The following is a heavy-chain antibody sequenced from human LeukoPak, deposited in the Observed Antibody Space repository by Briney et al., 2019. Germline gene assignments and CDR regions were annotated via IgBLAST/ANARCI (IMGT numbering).Heavy chain of an antibody. CDR2: MNPNSGNT. J-gene: IGHJ6*03. CDR3: ARDPSNYVWGSYRYYYYYYMDV. V-gene: IGHV1-8*03. D-gene: IGHD3-16*02. CDR1: GYTFTSYD. Sequence: ASVKVSCKASGYTFTSYDINWVRQATGQGLEWMGWMNPNSGNTGYAQKFQGRVTITRNTSISTAYMELRSLRSDDTAVYYCARDPSNYVWGSYRYYYYYYMDVWGKGTTVTVSS.